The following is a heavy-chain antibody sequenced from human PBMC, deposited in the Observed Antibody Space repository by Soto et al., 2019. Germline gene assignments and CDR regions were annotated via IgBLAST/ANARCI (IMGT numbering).Heavy chain of an antibody. CDR2: INAGNGNT. CDR1: GYTFTSYA. V-gene: IGHV1-3*01. Sequence: QVQLVQTGAEVKKPGASVKVSCKASGYTFTSYAMHWVRQAPGHRLEWMGWINAGNGNTKYSQKFQGRVTITRDTSASTAYMELSSLRSEDTAVYYCARRGVGSSGGYYYYYGMDVWGQGTTVTVSS. D-gene: IGHD1-26*01. CDR3: ARRGVGSSGGYYYYYGMDV. J-gene: IGHJ6*02.